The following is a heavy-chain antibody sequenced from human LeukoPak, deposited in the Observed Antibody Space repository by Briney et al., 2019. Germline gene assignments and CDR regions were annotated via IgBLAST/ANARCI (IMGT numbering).Heavy chain of an antibody. Sequence: SQTLSLTCTVSGGSISSGDYYWSWIRQPPGKDLEWIGRIYTSGSTNYNPSLKSRVTMSVDTSNNQFSLKLSSVTAADTAVYYCARGSRGTYSSSWHPLGYYYYYMDVWGKGTTVTVSS. J-gene: IGHJ6*03. CDR3: ARGSRGTYSSSWHPLGYYYYYMDV. V-gene: IGHV4-61*02. CDR1: GGSISSGDYY. D-gene: IGHD6-13*01. CDR2: IYTSGST.